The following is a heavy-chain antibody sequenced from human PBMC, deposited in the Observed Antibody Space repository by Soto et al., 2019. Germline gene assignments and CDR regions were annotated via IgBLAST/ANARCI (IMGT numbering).Heavy chain of an antibody. V-gene: IGHV1-8*02. D-gene: IGHD2-15*01. CDR1: GYDFTAYD. CDR3: GRGPSPRAPAGATPYHFAMDV. Sequence: GASVKVSCKASGYDFTAYDINWVRQASGQGLEWMGWMNPINGATGSARRFQGRVSMTRNTATGTAYLELTSLRSDDSAVYYCGRGPSPRAPAGATPYHFAMDVWGQGTTVTVSS. CDR2: MNPINGAT. J-gene: IGHJ6*02.